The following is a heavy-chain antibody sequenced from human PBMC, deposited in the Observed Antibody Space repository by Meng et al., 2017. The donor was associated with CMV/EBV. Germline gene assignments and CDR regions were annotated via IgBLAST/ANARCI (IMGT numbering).Heavy chain of an antibody. D-gene: IGHD2-2*02. J-gene: IGHJ6*02. Sequence: GSLRLSCTVSGGSVSSGSYYWSWIRQPPGKGLEWIGYIYYSGSTNYNPSLKSRVTISVDTSKNQSSLKLSSVTAADTAVYYCARDQVVVPAAITYYYYYGMDVWGQGTTVTVSS. CDR2: IYYSGST. V-gene: IGHV4-61*01. CDR1: GGSVSSGSYY. CDR3: ARDQVVVPAAITYYYYYGMDV.